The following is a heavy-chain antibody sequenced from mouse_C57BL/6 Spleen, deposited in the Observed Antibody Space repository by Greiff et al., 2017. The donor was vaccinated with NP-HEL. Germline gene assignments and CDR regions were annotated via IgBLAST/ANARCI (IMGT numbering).Heavy chain of an antibody. V-gene: IGHV1-55*01. CDR1: GYTFTSYW. J-gene: IGHJ2*01. CDR3: ARRFNYYGSGGGY. Sequence: QVQLQQPGAELVKPGASVKMSCKASGYTFTSYWITWVKQRPGQGLEWIGDIYPGSGSTNYNEKFKSKATLTVDTSSSTAYMQLSSLTSEDSAVYYCARRFNYYGSGGGYWGQGTTLTVSS. CDR2: IYPGSGST. D-gene: IGHD1-1*01.